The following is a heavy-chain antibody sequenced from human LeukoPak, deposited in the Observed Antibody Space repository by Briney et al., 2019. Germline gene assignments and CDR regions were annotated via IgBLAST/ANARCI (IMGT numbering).Heavy chain of an antibody. Sequence: PSETLSLTCTVSGGYISSYYWSWIRQPPGKGLEWVGNIYYSGSTNYNPSLKSRVTISVDTSKNQFSLKLSSVTAADTAVYYCARELGYCSGGSCYDPGEYFQHWGQGTLVTVSS. V-gene: IGHV4-59*12. CDR2: IYYSGST. J-gene: IGHJ1*01. CDR3: ARELGYCSGGSCYDPGEYFQH. D-gene: IGHD2-15*01. CDR1: GGYISSYY.